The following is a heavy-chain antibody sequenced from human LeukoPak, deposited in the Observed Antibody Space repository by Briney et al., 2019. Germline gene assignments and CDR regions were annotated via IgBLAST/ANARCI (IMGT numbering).Heavy chain of an antibody. CDR3: ARGGGVRDSSAELDY. CDR2: ISAYNGNT. J-gene: IGHJ4*02. D-gene: IGHD3-22*01. Sequence: GASVKVSCEASGYTFTSYDISWVRQAPGQGLEWMGWISAYNGNTNYAQKLQGRVTLTTDTSTSTAYMELRSLRSDDTAVYYCARGGGVRDSSAELDYWGQGTLVTVSS. V-gene: IGHV1-18*01. CDR1: GYTFTSYD.